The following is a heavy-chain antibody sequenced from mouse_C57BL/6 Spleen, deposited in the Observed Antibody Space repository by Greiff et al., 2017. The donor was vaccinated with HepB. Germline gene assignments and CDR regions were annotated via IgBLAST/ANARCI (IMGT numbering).Heavy chain of an antibody. J-gene: IGHJ2*01. Sequence: VQLVESGPELVKPGASVKISCKASGYAFSSSWMNWVKQRPGKGLEWIGRIYPGDGDTNYNGKFKGKATLTADKSSSTAYMQLSSLTSEDSAVYFCARWGTTVVALDYWGQGTTLTVSS. CDR1: GYAFSSSW. V-gene: IGHV1-82*01. CDR2: IYPGDGDT. CDR3: ARWGTTVVALDY. D-gene: IGHD1-1*01.